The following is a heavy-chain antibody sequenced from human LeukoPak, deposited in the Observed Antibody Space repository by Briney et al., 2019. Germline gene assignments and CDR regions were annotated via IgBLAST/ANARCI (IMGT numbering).Heavy chain of an antibody. Sequence: GGSLRLSCAASGFTFSSYGMHWVRQAPGKGLEWVAFIRYDGSNKYYADSVKGRFTISRDNSKNTLYLQMNSLRAEDTAVYYCAKAHRPNYGSGSYSLYWGQGTLVTVSS. CDR1: GFTFSSYG. CDR3: AKAHRPNYGSGSYSLY. D-gene: IGHD3-10*01. J-gene: IGHJ4*02. CDR2: IRYDGSNK. V-gene: IGHV3-30*02.